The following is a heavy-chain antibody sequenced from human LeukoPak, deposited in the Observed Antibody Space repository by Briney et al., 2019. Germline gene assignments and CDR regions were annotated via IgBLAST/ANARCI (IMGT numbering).Heavy chain of an antibody. D-gene: IGHD6-13*01. CDR3: ARDLQSIAASNWFDP. CDR2: ISAYNGNT. CDR1: GYTFTSYG. Sequence: ASVKVSCKASGYTFTSYGISWVRQAPGQGLEWMGWISAYNGNTNYAQELQGRVTMTTGTSTSTAYMELRSLGSDDTAVYYCARDLQSIAASNWFDPWGQGTLVTVSS. J-gene: IGHJ5*02. V-gene: IGHV1-18*01.